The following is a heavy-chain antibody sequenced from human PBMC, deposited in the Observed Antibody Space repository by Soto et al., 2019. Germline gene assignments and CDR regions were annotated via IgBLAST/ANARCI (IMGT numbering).Heavy chain of an antibody. CDR3: ARAGLVRGAEFDY. D-gene: IGHD3-10*01. Sequence: SETLSLTCTVSGGSISSYYWSWIRQPPGKGLEWIGYIYYSGSTNYSPSLKSRVTISVDTSKNQFSLKLSSVTAADTAVYYCARAGLVRGAEFDYWGQGTLVTVSS. J-gene: IGHJ4*02. V-gene: IGHV4-59*01. CDR1: GGSISSYY. CDR2: IYYSGST.